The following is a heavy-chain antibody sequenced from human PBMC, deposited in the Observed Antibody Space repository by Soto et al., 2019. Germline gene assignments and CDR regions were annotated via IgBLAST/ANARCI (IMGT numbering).Heavy chain of an antibody. V-gene: IGHV3-30*18. CDR2: ISYDGSNK. D-gene: IGHD3-3*01. Sequence: VGSLRLSCAASGFTFSSYGMHWVRQAPGKGLEWVAVISYDGSNKYYADSVKGRLTISRDNSKNTLYLQMNSLRAEHTAVYYCAKDPPVLRFLEWFRPSWYFDLWGRGTLVTVSS. CDR1: GFTFSSYG. CDR3: AKDPPVLRFLEWFRPSWYFDL. J-gene: IGHJ2*01.